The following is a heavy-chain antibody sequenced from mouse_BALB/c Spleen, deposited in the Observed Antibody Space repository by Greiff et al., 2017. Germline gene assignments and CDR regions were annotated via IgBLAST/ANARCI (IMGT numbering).Heavy chain of an antibody. CDR2: ISYSGST. CDR3: ARRGRRWYFDV. J-gene: IGHJ1*01. CDR1: GYSITSDYA. V-gene: IGHV3-2*02. Sequence: VQLQQSGPGLVKPSQSLSLTCTVTGYSITSDYAWNWIRQFPGNKLEWMGYISYSGSTSYNPSLKSRISITRDTSKNQFFLQLNSVTTEDTATYYCARRGRRWYFDVWGAGTTVTVSS.